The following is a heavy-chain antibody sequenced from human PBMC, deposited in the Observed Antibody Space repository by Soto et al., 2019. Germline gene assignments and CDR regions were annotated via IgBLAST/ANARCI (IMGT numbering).Heavy chain of an antibody. CDR1: GYTFTSYG. V-gene: IGHV1-18*01. CDR2: ISAYNGNT. Sequence: ASLKVSCKASGYTFTSYGISWVRQAPGQGLEWMGWISAYNGNTNYAQKLQGRVTMTTDTSTSTAYMELRSLRSDDTAVYYCARDLRRFSRGYSDYWGQGTLVTVSS. J-gene: IGHJ4*02. CDR3: ARDLRRFSRGYSDY. D-gene: IGHD5-18*01.